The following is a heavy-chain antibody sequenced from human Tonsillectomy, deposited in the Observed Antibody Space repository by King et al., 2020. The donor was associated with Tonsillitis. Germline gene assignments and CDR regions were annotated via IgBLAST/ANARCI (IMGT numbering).Heavy chain of an antibody. Sequence: QLVQSGAEVKKPGSSVKVSCKASGGTFSSYAISWVRQAPGQGLEWVGGMIPIVGAAKYSKKVQGRVTITADVSTSTAYMELSSLRSEDTAVYYCAREGGSGSSGYGYWGQGTLVTVSS. CDR2: MIPIVGAA. V-gene: IGHV1-69*01. D-gene: IGHD3-22*01. CDR3: AREGGSGSSGYGY. J-gene: IGHJ4*02. CDR1: GGTFSSYA.